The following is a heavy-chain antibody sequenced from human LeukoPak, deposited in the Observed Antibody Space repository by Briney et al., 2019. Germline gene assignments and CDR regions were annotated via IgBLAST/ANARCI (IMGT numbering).Heavy chain of an antibody. CDR1: GGSISSYY. D-gene: IGHD1-26*01. Sequence: SETLSLTCTVSGGSISSYYWSWTRQPPGKGLEWIGYIYYSGSTNYNPSLKSRVTISVDTSNNQFSLKLSSVTAADTAVYYCARAEGGIVGAYYFDYWGQGTLVTVSS. CDR2: IYYSGST. J-gene: IGHJ4*02. V-gene: IGHV4-59*01. CDR3: ARAEGGIVGAYYFDY.